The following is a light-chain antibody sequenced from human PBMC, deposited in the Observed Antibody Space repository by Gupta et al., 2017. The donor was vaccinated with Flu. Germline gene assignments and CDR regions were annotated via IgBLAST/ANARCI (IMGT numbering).Light chain of an antibody. J-gene: IGLJ1*01. CDR1: NIVTKS. V-gene: IGLV3-21*02. CDR3: QVWDSSRDHYV. Sequence: SYVLTQPPSVSVAPGQTASITCRGYNIVTKSVHWYQQKPGEAPVLVVYDDRGRPSGIPERCSGSSTGNTATLTISRVEAGDEADYYCQVWDSSRDHYVFGTGTQVIVL. CDR2: DDR.